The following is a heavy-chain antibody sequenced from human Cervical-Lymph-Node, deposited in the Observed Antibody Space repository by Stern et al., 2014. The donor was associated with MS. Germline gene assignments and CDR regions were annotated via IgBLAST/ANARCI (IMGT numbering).Heavy chain of an antibody. J-gene: IGHJ4*02. V-gene: IGHV4-39*01. CDR1: GVSLSIDSYY. CDR2: VSPSGTT. Sequence: QVQLQESGPGLVKPSETLSLTCSVSGVSLSIDSYYWGWVRQTPGKGLEWIGSVSPSGTTYYNPSHKSRVTISADTSNNQFPLNLSSVTAADTGVYYCARHDRIALGTAIGKWGQGTLVTVSP. CDR3: ARHDRIALGTAIGK. D-gene: IGHD2-21*02.